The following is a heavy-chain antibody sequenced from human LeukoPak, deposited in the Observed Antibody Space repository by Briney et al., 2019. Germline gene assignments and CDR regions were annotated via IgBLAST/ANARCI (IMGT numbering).Heavy chain of an antibody. J-gene: IGHJ4*02. V-gene: IGHV3-7*03. D-gene: IGHD2-15*01. CDR2: IKEDGSEK. CDR1: GFTFSSYW. CDR3: AKDGRRCSGGSCYPKFFDY. Sequence: GGSLRLSCAASGFTFSSYWMSWVRQAPGKGLEWVGNIKEDGSEKYYVDSVKGRFTISRDNSKNTLYLQMNSLRAEDTAVYYCAKDGRRCSGGSCYPKFFDYWGQGTLVTVSS.